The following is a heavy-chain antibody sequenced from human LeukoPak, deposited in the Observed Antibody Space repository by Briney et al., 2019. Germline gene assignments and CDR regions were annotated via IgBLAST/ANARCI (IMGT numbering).Heavy chain of an antibody. V-gene: IGHV3-30*18. D-gene: IGHD6-13*01. Sequence: GRSLGLSCAASGFTFSSYGMHWVRQAPGKGLEWVAVISYDGSNKYYADSVKGRFTISRDNSKNTLYLQMNSLRAEDTAVYYCAKDLGSSWGQGTLVTVSS. CDR2: ISYDGSNK. CDR1: GFTFSSYG. J-gene: IGHJ4*02. CDR3: AKDLGSS.